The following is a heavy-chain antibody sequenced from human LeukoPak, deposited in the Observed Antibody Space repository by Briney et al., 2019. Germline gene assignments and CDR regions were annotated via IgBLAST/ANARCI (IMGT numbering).Heavy chain of an antibody. CDR3: AKDLSPAYFHL. J-gene: IGHJ1*01. D-gene: IGHD2/OR15-2a*01. CDR2: ISYDGSNE. CDR1: EFIFSSYD. Sequence: GGSLRLSCAASEFIFSSYDMHWVRQAPGKGLEWVEFISYDGSNEYYADSVKGRFTISRDNSENTLYLQMNSLRAEDTAVYYCAKDLSPAYFHLWGQGTLVTVSS. V-gene: IGHV3-30*02.